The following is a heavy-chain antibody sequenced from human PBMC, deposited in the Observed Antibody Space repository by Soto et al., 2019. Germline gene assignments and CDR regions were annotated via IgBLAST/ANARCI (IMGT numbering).Heavy chain of an antibody. D-gene: IGHD1-1*01. J-gene: IGHJ4*02. V-gene: IGHV3-21*01. CDR2: ITSSSDYV. Sequence: GGSLRLSCEVSGFTFSSYSMNWVRQAPGKGLEWVSSITSSSDYVYYADSVKGRFTISRDNAKNSLYLQMNSLRAEDTAVYYCARALAPNWNDALDYWGQGTLVTVSS. CDR1: GFTFSSYS. CDR3: ARALAPNWNDALDY.